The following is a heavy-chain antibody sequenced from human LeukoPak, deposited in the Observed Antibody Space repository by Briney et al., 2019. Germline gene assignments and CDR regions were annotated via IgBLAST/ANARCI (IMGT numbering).Heavy chain of an antibody. V-gene: IGHV3-74*01. Sequence: PGGSLRLSCTASGFSFSGHWMHWARQLPGKGLVWVSRISPTGSTTSYADSVKGRFTVSRDNAKNTLYLQVNNLRAEDTAVYYCARDFSDSGWYDYWGQGTLVTVSS. CDR3: ARDFSDSGWYDY. CDR2: ISPTGSTT. J-gene: IGHJ4*02. CDR1: GFSFSGHW. D-gene: IGHD6-19*01.